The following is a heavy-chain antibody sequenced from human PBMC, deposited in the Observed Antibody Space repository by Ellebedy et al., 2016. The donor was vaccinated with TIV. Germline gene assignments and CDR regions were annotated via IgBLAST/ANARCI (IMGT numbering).Heavy chain of an antibody. J-gene: IGHJ5*02. Sequence: PGGSLRLSCAAPGFTFSSSWMHCLRPAPGKRLAWVANTTQAGTETHSVDSVKCRFTVSRDNAKSSLFLQMNSLGVVDTAVYYCARDGSVYSVSWGQGTLVTVSA. CDR3: ARDGSVYSVS. D-gene: IGHD5/OR15-5a*01. CDR1: GFTFSSSW. CDR2: TTQAGTET. V-gene: IGHV3-7*03.